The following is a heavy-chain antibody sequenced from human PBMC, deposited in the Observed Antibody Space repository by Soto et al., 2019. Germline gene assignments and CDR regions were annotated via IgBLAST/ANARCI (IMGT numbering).Heavy chain of an antibody. D-gene: IGHD3-10*01. CDR2: ISDDGSRA. CDR3: TRGPRPSSVGTGAF. CDR1: GFTFIMYW. Sequence: VGSVRLSCTASGFTFIMYWMHWVRQVPGKGPEWVSRISDDGSRADYADSVKGRFTISRDNAKNTLYLEMHVLRADDTAVYYCTRGPRPSSVGTGAFWGQGTPVTVSS. J-gene: IGHJ4*02. V-gene: IGHV3-74*01.